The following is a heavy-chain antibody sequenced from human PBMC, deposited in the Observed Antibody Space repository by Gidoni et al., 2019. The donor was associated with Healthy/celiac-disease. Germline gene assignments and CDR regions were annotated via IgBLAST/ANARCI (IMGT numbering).Heavy chain of an antibody. D-gene: IGHD1-26*01. V-gene: IGHV5-51*01. CDR3: ARCPTPWVGATACDFDY. CDR2: IYPGDSST. Sequence: EVQLVQSGAEVKKPGESLKISCKGSGYSFTSYWIGWVRQMPGKGLEWMGIIYPGDSSTRYSPSFQGQVTISADKSISTAYLQWSSLKASDTAMYYCARCPTPWVGATACDFDYWGQGTLVTVSS. CDR1: GYSFTSYW. J-gene: IGHJ4*02.